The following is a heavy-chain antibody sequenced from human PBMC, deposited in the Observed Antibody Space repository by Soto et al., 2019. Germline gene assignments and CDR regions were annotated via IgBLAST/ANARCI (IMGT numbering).Heavy chain of an antibody. J-gene: IGHJ4*02. V-gene: IGHV1-2*02. CDR1: RDSFACCY. CDR3: ARVHDDSDAADF. D-gene: IGHD2-2*01. CDR2: INPNTGGT. Sequence: SAKLSCKASRDSFACCYLHWLRQAPGQGFEWMGWINPNTGGTNSAQKFQGRVTMTSDGSISTVFMELSGLRSDDTAVYSCARVHDDSDAADFWRQGTLVTVSS.